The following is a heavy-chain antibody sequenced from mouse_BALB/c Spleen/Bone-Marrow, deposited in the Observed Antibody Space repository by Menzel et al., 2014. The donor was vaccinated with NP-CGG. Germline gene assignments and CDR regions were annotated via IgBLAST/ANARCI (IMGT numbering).Heavy chain of an antibody. CDR2: IHPSNGRT. V-gene: IGHV1S81*02. CDR3: ARGTARAMMDY. CDR1: GYTFTSYW. J-gene: IGHJ4*01. D-gene: IGHD3-2*01. Sequence: VQLQQSGTELVKPGASVKLSCKASGYTFTSYWIHWVKQRPGQGLEWIGEIHPSNGRTNYSEKFKTKAKLTVDKSSTTAHMQLRSLTSEDSAVYYCARGTARAMMDYWGQGTSVTVSS.